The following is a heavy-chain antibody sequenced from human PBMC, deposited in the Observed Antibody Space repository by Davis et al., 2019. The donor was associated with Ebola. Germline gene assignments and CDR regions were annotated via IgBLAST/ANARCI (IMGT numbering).Heavy chain of an antibody. CDR1: GFTFSSYA. CDR3: ARGPPVPYYYDSSGRFDY. V-gene: IGHV3-30*04. J-gene: IGHJ4*02. D-gene: IGHD3-22*01. CDR2: ISYDGSNK. Sequence: PGGSLRLSCAASGFTFSSYAMHWVRQAPGKGLEWVAVISYDGSNKYYADSVKGRFTISRDVSENTLFLQMNSLRAEDTAVYYCARGPPVPYYYDSSGRFDYWGQGTLVTVSS.